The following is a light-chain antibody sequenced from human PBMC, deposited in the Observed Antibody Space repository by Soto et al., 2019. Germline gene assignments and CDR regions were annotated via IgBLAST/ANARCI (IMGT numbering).Light chain of an antibody. V-gene: IGLV1-51*01. Sequence: QSVLTQPPSVSAAPGQKVTISCSGSSSNIGNNYISWYQHLPGTAPKLLIYDTNKRPSGIPDRFSGSKSGTSATLGITGLQTGDEADYYCGTWDSSLSAAIFGGGPKVTVL. CDR1: SSNIGNNY. CDR3: GTWDSSLSAAI. CDR2: DTN. J-gene: IGLJ2*01.